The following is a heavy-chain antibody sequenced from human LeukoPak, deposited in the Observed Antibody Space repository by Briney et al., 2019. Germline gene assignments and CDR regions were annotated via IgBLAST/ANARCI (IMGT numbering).Heavy chain of an antibody. CDR2: ISGSGSRT. D-gene: IGHD2-15*01. CDR3: ARGGGGLQH. J-gene: IGHJ1*01. CDR1: GFTFSSYG. V-gene: IGHV3-23*01. Sequence: PGGSLRLSCAASGFTFSSYGMSWVRQAPGKGLEWVSVISGSGSRTYYADSVKGRFTISRDNSRNTIYLQMTSLRAEDTAVYYCARGGGGLQHWGQGTLVTVSS.